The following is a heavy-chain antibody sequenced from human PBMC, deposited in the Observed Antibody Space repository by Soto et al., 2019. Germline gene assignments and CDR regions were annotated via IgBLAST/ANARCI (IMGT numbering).Heavy chain of an antibody. CDR3: ARVPRGYSYGYPYYFDY. D-gene: IGHD5-18*01. V-gene: IGHV4-59*01. CDR2: IYYSGST. J-gene: IGHJ4*02. Sequence: PSETLSLTCTVSGGSISSYYWSWIRQPPGKGLEWIGYIYYSGSTNYNPSLKSRVTISVDMSKNQFSLKLSSVTAADTAVYYCARVPRGYSYGYPYYFDYWGQGTLVTVSS. CDR1: GGSISSYY.